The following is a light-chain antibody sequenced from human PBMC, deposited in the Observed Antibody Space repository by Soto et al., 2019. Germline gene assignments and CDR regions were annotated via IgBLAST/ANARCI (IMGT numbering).Light chain of an antibody. J-gene: IGKJ1*01. Sequence: EIVMTQSPATLSVSPGERATLSCRASQSVSSNLAWYQQKPGQAPRLLIYGASTRATGIPARFSGSGSGTDFTLTISRLEPEDFAVYYCQQYGSSPWTFGPGTKVDIK. CDR1: QSVSSN. V-gene: IGKV3-15*01. CDR2: GAS. CDR3: QQYGSSPWT.